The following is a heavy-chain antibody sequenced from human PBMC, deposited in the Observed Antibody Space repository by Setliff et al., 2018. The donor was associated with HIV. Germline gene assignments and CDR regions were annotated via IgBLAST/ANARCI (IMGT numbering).Heavy chain of an antibody. CDR3: ARNLQYCSVGSCYRGWGYYFDF. V-gene: IGHV4-39*01. Sequence: PSETLSLTCTVYGGSISSISYYWGWLRQPPGKGLEGVGSINHSGSTYYNPSLKSRVTISVDTSKNQFSLKLNSVTAADTAMYYCARNLQYCSVGSCYRGWGYYFDFWGQGTLVTVSS. CDR2: INHSGST. CDR1: GGSISSISYY. D-gene: IGHD2-15*01. J-gene: IGHJ4*02.